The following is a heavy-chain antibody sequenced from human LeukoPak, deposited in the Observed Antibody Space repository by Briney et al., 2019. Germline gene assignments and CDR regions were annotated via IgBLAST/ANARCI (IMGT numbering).Heavy chain of an antibody. D-gene: IGHD3-22*01. CDR2: IYYSGST. V-gene: IGHV4-59*01. J-gene: IGHJ4*02. CDR1: GGSISSYY. Sequence: SETLSLTCTVSGGSISSYYWSWIRQPPGKGLEWIGYIYYSGSTNYNPSLKSRVTISVDTSKNQFSLKLSSVTAADTAVYYCARDLNYYDSSGLDYWGQGTLVTVSS. CDR3: ARDLNYYDSSGLDY.